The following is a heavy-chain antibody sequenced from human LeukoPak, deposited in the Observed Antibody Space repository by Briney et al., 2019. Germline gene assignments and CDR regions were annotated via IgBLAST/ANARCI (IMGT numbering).Heavy chain of an antibody. CDR1: GYTFTACD. J-gene: IGHJ4*02. D-gene: IGHD6-19*01. CDR3: TRGSSGRCEN. V-gene: IGHV1-8*01. CDR2: MNPNSGNT. Sequence: GASVKVSCKASGYTFTACDINWVRQATGQGLEWMGWMNPNSGNTGYAQSFQGRITMTRDISIGTAYMELSNLTSEDTAIYYCTRGSSGRCENWGQGTLVTVSA.